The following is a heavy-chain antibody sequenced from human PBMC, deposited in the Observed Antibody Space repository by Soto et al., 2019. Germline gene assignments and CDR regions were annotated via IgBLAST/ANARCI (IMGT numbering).Heavy chain of an antibody. J-gene: IGHJ5*02. D-gene: IGHD5-12*01. V-gene: IGHV4-30-2*01. CDR3: ARAPLGYTGYDSGSCFDP. CDR1: GGSISSGGYS. CDR2: IYHSGST. Sequence: TLSLTCAVSGGSISSGGYSWSWIRQRPGKGLEWIGYIYHSGSTYYNPSLKSRVTISVDRSKKHFSLKLSSVTAADTAAYYCARAPLGYTGYDSGSCFDPWGHGTLVTVSS.